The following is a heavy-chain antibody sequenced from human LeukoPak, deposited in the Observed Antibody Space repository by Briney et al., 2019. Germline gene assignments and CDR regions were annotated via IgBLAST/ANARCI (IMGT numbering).Heavy chain of an antibody. V-gene: IGHV3-7*01. CDR2: IKQDGSEK. Sequence: GGSLRLSCAASGFTFGSYWMSWVRQAPGKGLEWVANIKQDGSEKYYVDSVKGRFTISRDNAKNSLYLQMNSLRAEDTAVYYCAREQGYDFWSGPLDWGQGTLVTVSS. D-gene: IGHD3-3*01. J-gene: IGHJ4*02. CDR3: AREQGYDFWSGPLD. CDR1: GFTFGSYW.